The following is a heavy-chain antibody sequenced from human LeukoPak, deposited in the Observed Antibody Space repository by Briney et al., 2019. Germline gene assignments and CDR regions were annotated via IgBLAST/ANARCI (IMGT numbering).Heavy chain of an antibody. CDR3: ARVRRYYDSSGYFGDYYYYGMDV. V-gene: IGHV3-30*03. J-gene: IGHJ6*02. CDR2: ISRDGNDK. D-gene: IGHD3-22*01. Sequence: PGGSLRLSCAASGFTFSDYGMPWVRQAPGKGLEWVALISRDGNDKYYSDSVKGRFTISRDNSKNTLFLQMNSLRAEDTAVYYCARVRRYYDSSGYFGDYYYYGMDVWGQGTTVTVSS. CDR1: GFTFSDYG.